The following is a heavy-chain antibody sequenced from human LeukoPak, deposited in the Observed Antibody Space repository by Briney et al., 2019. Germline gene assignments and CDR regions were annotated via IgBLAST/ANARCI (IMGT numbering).Heavy chain of an antibody. CDR2: ISSSSSYI. CDR1: GFTFSNAW. Sequence: GGSLRLSCAASGFTFSNAWMSWVRQAPGKGLEWVSSISSSSSYIYYADSVKGRFTISRDNAKNSLYLQMNSLRAEDTAVYYCARGNIVVVVAATDWFDPWGQGTLVTVSS. V-gene: IGHV3-21*01. J-gene: IGHJ5*02. D-gene: IGHD2-15*01. CDR3: ARGNIVVVVAATDWFDP.